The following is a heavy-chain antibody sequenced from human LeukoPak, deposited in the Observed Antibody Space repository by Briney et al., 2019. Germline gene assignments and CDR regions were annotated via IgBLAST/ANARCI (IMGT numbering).Heavy chain of an antibody. CDR3: ARALVATIDDY. CDR1: GFTFSSYS. J-gene: IGHJ4*02. Sequence: PGGSLRLSCAASGFTFSSYSMNWVRQAPGKGLEWVSYISSSSSTTYYADSVKGRFTISRDNAKNSLYLQMNSLRAADTAVYYCARALVATIDDYWGQGTLVTVSS. V-gene: IGHV3-48*01. D-gene: IGHD5-12*01. CDR2: ISSSSSTT.